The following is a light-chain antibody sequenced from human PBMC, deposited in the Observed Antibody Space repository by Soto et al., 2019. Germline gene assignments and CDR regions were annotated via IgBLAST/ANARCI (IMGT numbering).Light chain of an antibody. Sequence: ENVLTQSPGTLSLSPGERATLSCRASQSVSSSYLAWYQQKPGQAPRLLIYDASSRAIGIPDRFSGSGSGTDFTLTISRLEPEDSAVYYCQQYGSSPFTFGQGTKLEIK. V-gene: IGKV3-20*01. CDR2: DAS. CDR3: QQYGSSPFT. J-gene: IGKJ2*01. CDR1: QSVSSSY.